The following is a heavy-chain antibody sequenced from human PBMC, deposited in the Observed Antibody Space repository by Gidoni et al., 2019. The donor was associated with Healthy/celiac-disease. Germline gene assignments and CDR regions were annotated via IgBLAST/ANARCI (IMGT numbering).Heavy chain of an antibody. CDR1: VFTFSSYW. Sequence: EVQLVESGGGLVQPGGSLRPSCAASVFTFSSYWRHWVRQAPGKGLVWGARINSEGRSTSYADSVKGRFTISRDNAKNTLYLQMNSLRAEDTAVYYCASGEMATIVSPSFFDYWGQGTLVTVSS. D-gene: IGHD5-12*01. CDR2: INSEGRST. CDR3: ASGEMATIVSPSFFDY. J-gene: IGHJ4*02. V-gene: IGHV3-74*01.